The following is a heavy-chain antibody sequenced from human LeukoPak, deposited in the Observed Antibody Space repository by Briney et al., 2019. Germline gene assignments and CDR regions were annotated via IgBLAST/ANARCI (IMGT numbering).Heavy chain of an antibody. CDR2: INYSGST. Sequence: SETLSLTCTVSGGSISSSSYYWGWIRQPPGKGLEWIGSINYSGSTYYNPSLKSRVTISVDTSKNQFSLKLSPVTAADTAVYYCARQVALPTVTSYNWFDPWGQGTLFTVSS. J-gene: IGHJ5*02. CDR3: ARQVALPTVTSYNWFDP. CDR1: GGSISSSSYY. V-gene: IGHV4-39*01. D-gene: IGHD4-17*01.